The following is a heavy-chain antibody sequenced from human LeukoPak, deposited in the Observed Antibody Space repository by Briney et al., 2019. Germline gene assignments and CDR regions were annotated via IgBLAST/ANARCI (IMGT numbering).Heavy chain of an antibody. V-gene: IGHV3-48*03. CDR1: GFTFSSYE. CDR2: ISSSGSTI. D-gene: IGHD2-2*01. J-gene: IGHJ4*02. CDR3: ARDGLGCSSTSCPSPFDY. Sequence: PGGSLRLSCAASGFTFSSYEMNWVRQAPGKGLEWVSYISSSGSTIYYADSVKGRFTISRDNAKNSLYLQMNSLGAEDTAVYYCARDGLGCSSTSCPSPFDYWGQGTLVTVSS.